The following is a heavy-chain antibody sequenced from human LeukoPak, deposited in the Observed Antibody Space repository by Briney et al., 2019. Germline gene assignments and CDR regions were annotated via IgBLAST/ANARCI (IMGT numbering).Heavy chain of an antibody. CDR3: ARSNYDSTTFYYHLDL. CDR1: GFPFSSYW. V-gene: IGHV3-74*01. CDR2: VDVHGQGT. J-gene: IGHJ5*02. Sequence: GGPLNLSCPAPGFPFSSYWLHWFGQAQGKGPFGAYRVDVHGQGTAYADSVKGRFTISRDNAKNTLSLQMNSLSAEDTAVYYCARSNYDSTTFYYHLDLWGQGTLVTVSS. D-gene: IGHD2/OR15-2a*01.